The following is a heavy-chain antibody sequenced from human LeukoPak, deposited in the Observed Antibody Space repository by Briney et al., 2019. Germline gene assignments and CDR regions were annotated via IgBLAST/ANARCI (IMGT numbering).Heavy chain of an antibody. CDR2: IYYSGST. CDR1: GGSISSSSYY. Sequence: SETLSLTCTVSGGSISSSSYYWGWVRQPPGEGLGWIGSIYYSGSTYYNPSLKSRVNISVATSKNQFSLKLSSVTAADTAVYYCARVTTVKTYYYYGMDVWGQGTTVTVSS. J-gene: IGHJ6*02. D-gene: IGHD4-11*01. V-gene: IGHV4-39*01. CDR3: ARVTTVKTYYYYGMDV.